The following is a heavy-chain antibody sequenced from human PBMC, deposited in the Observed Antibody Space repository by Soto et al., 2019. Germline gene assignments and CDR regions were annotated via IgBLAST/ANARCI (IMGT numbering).Heavy chain of an antibody. Sequence: GGSLRLSCAASGFTFSSYGMHWVRQAPGKGLEWVAVISYDGSNKYYADSVKGRFTISRDNSKNTLYLQMNSLRAEDTAVYYCANSGERYCSSTSCHFDYWGQGTLVTVSS. D-gene: IGHD2-2*01. CDR3: ANSGERYCSSTSCHFDY. J-gene: IGHJ4*02. CDR2: ISYDGSNK. CDR1: GFTFSSYG. V-gene: IGHV3-30*18.